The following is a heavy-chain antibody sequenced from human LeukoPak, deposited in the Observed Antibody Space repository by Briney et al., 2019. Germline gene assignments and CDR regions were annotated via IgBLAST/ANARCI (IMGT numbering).Heavy chain of an antibody. CDR2: INHSGST. CDR1: GGSFSGHY. CDR3: ASGQYYDLWSGYYVD. D-gene: IGHD3-3*01. J-gene: IGHJ4*02. V-gene: IGHV4-34*01. Sequence: SETLSLTCAVYGGSFSGHYWSWIRQPPRKGLEWVGEINHSGSTNYNPSLESRVTISVDTSKNHFSLKLSLVTAADTAVYYCASGQYYDLWSGYYVDWGQGTLVTVSA.